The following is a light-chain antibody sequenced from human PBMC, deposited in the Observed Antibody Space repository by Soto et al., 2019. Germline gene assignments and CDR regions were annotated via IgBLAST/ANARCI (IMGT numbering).Light chain of an antibody. J-gene: IGLJ2*01. CDR3: CSYAGGVV. V-gene: IGLV2-23*01. CDR1: STDVGGYNL. CDR2: EGS. Sequence: QSALTQPASVSGSPGQSITISCTGTSTDVGGYNLVSWYQQYSGKAPKLMIYEGSKRPSGVSDRFSGSKSGNTASLTISGLQAEDEADYHCCSYAGGVVFGGGTQLTVL.